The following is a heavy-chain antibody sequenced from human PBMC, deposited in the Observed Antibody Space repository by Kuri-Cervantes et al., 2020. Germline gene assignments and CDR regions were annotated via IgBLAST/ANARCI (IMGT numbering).Heavy chain of an antibody. CDR3: ARCVPEGGRYYWSPRARFDY. D-gene: IGHD1-26*01. CDR1: GGSFSGYY. CDR2: INHSGST. J-gene: IGHJ4*02. Sequence: AGSLSLSCAVYGGSFSGYYWSWIRQPPGKGLEWIGEINHSGSTNYNPSLKSRVTISVDTSKNQFSLKLSSVTAAETAVYYCARCVPEGGRYYWSPRARFDYWGQGTLVTVSS. V-gene: IGHV4-34*01.